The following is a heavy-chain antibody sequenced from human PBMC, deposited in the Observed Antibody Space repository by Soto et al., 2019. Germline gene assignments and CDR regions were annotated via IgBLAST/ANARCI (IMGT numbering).Heavy chain of an antibody. D-gene: IGHD2-8*02. Sequence: KVSCKASVGTFSSYAISWVRQAPGQGLEWIGGIIPIFGTANYAQKFQGRVTITADKSTSTAYMELSSLRSEDTAVYYCARVSLDLTGPSRRPIDHWDPGTLLTVST. CDR1: VGTFSSYA. CDR2: IIPIFGTA. V-gene: IGHV1-69*06. CDR3: ARVSLDLTGPSRRPIDH. J-gene: IGHJ4*02.